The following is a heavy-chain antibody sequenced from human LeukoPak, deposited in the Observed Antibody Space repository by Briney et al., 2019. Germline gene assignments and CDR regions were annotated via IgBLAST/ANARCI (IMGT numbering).Heavy chain of an antibody. CDR2: IYSGGST. Sequence: GGSLRLSCAASGFTVSSNYMSWVRQAPGKGLEWVPVIYSGGSTYYADSVKGRFTISRDNSKNTLYLQMNSLRAEDTAVYYCAKAGAAAFYYYYGMDVWGQGTTVTVSS. V-gene: IGHV3-53*01. CDR1: GFTVSSNY. CDR3: AKAGAAAFYYYYGMDV. D-gene: IGHD6-13*01. J-gene: IGHJ6*02.